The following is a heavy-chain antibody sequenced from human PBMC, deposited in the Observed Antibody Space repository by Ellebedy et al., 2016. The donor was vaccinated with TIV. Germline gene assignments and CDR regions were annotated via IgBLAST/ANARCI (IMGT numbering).Heavy chain of an antibody. J-gene: IGHJ4*02. D-gene: IGHD6-19*01. CDR2: ISAYNGNT. CDR3: ARERYRAVAGTGFDY. Sequence: ASVKVSXKASGYTFTSYGISWVRQAPGQGLEWMGWISAYNGNTNYAQKLQGRVTMTTDTSTSAAYMGLRSLRSDDTAVYYCARERYRAVAGTGFDYWGQGTLVTVSS. V-gene: IGHV1-18*01. CDR1: GYTFTSYG.